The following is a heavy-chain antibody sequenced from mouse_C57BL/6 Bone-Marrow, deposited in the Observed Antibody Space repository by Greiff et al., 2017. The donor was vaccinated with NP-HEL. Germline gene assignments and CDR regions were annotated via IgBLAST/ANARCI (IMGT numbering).Heavy chain of an antibody. Sequence: EVKLQESGPVLVKPGASVKMSCKASGYTFTDYYMNWVKQSHGKSLEWIGVINPYNGGTSYNQKFKGKATLTVDKSSSTAYMELNSLTSEDSAVYYCARQYYGRDAYWGQGTLVTVSA. CDR1: GYTFTDYY. J-gene: IGHJ3*01. CDR3: ARQYYGRDAY. CDR2: INPYNGGT. D-gene: IGHD1-1*01. V-gene: IGHV1-19*01.